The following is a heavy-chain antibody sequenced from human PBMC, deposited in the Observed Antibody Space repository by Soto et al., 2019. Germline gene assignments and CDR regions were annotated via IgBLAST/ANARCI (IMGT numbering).Heavy chain of an antibody. CDR2: IYYSGST. D-gene: IGHD3-22*01. Sequence: SETLSLTCTVSGGSISSGDYYWSWIRQPPGKGLEWIGYIYYSGSTYYNPSLKSRVTISVDTSKNQFSLKLSSVTAADTAVYYCARGKEANYYDSSGYYYWGQGTLVTVSS. V-gene: IGHV4-30-4*01. CDR1: GGSISSGDYY. CDR3: ARGKEANYYDSSGYYY. J-gene: IGHJ4*02.